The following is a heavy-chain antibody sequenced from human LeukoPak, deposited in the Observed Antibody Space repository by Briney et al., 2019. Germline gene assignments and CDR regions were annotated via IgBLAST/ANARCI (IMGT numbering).Heavy chain of an antibody. D-gene: IGHD4-17*01. J-gene: IGHJ6*04. Sequence: ASVKVSCKASGGTFSSYAISWVRQAPGQGLEWMGGIIPIFGTANYAQKFQGRVTITADESTSTAHMELSSLRSEDTAVYYCASNPPYGDYYYYYYGMDVWGKGTTVTVSS. CDR3: ASNPPYGDYYYYYYGMDV. V-gene: IGHV1-69*13. CDR2: IIPIFGTA. CDR1: GGTFSSYA.